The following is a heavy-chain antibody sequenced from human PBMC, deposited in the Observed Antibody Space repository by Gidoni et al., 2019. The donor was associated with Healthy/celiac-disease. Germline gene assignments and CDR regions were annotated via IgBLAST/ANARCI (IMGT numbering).Heavy chain of an antibody. V-gene: IGHV3-49*03. CDR1: GFPFGDYA. D-gene: IGHD6-13*01. CDR3: TRVGLAAAGTFDY. CDR2: SRSKAYGGTT. J-gene: IGHJ4*02. Sequence: EVQLVESGGGLVQPGRSLRLSCTASGFPFGDYAMSWFRQAPGKGLEWVGFSRSKAYGGTTEYAASVKGRFTISRDDSKSIAYLQMNSLKTEDTAVYYCTRVGLAAAGTFDYWGQGTLVTVSS.